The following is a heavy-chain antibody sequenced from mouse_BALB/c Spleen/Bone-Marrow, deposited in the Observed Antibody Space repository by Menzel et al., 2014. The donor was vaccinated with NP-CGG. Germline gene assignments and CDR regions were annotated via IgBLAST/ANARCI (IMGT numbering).Heavy chain of an antibody. CDR1: GYTFTSYW. CDR3: ARTGNAMDY. J-gene: IGHJ4*01. CDR2: INPSTGYT. Sequence: QVQLQQSGAELAKPGASVKMSCKASGYTFTSYWMHWVKQRPGQGLEWIGYINPSTGYTEYSQKFKDKATLTADKSSSTAYMQLSSLTSEDSAVYYCARTGNAMDYWGQGTSVTVSS. V-gene: IGHV1-7*01. D-gene: IGHD4-1*01.